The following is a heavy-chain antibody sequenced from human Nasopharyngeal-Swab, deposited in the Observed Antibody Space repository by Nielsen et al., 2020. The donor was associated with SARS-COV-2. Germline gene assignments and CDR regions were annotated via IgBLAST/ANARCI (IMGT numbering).Heavy chain of an antibody. CDR1: GFKFGSYS. CDR3: AKWAVTTLTFDY. D-gene: IGHD4-17*01. V-gene: IGHV3-21*04. J-gene: IGHJ4*02. CDR2: ISSSSSYI. Sequence: GGSLRLSCSASGFKFGSYSMNWVRQAPGKGLEWVSSISSSSSYIYYADSVKGRFTISRDNAKNSLYLQMNSLRAEDTAVYYCAKWAVTTLTFDYWGQGTPVTVSS.